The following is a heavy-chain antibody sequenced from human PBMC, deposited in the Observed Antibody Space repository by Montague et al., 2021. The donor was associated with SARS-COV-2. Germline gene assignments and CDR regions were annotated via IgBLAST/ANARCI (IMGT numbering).Heavy chain of an antibody. V-gene: IGHV4-34*01. CDR1: DGSLSDSL. D-gene: IGHD1-7*01. J-gene: IGHJ6*02. Sequence: SETLSLTCAVYDGSLSDSLWAWIRQSPGKGLEWIGEVKQSGSSNYNPSLESRVDISVDMSKNQFSLNLLSVTAADTALYFCARRTDKWHWYYYTGFDVWGPGTAVTVSS. CDR2: VKQSGSS. CDR3: ARRTDKWHWYYYTGFDV.